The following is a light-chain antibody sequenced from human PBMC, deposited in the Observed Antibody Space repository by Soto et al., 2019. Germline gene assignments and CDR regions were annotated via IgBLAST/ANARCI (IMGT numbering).Light chain of an antibody. CDR2: GAS. Sequence: EIVWTQSPGTLSLSPGERATLSCRASQSVSSNYLAWYQQKPGQAPRLLIYGASTRATGIPARFSGSGSGTEFTLTINSLQSEDFAVYYCQQYNNWPRTFGQGTKVDIK. J-gene: IGKJ1*01. CDR3: QQYNNWPRT. V-gene: IGKV3-15*01. CDR1: QSVSSN.